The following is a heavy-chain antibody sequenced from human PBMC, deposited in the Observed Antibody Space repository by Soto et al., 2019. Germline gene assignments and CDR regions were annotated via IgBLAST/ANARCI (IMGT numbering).Heavy chain of an antibody. CDR3: ATATLAPVSATLYHFGMDV. CDR2: IMPVFHTT. Sequence: QVQLVQSGAEVKKPGSSVKVSCQASGGTFNNFAFTSVRQAPGQGLEWLGGIMPVFHTTNSAQTFQDRFTVTADDCTTTVYMEMTSLRYDDTAVYYRATATLAPVSATLYHFGMDVWGQGTTVTVSS. V-gene: IGHV1-69*01. J-gene: IGHJ6*02. D-gene: IGHD6-25*01. CDR1: GGTFNNFA.